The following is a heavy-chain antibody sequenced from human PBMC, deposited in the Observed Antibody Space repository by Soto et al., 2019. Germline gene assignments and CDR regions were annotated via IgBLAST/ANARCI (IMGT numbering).Heavy chain of an antibody. CDR2: IYFTGSTHSGST. D-gene: IGHD5-18*01. CDR1: GGSISSGGYS. Sequence: APDTLSLTCAVSGGSISSGGYSWSWIRQAPGKGLEWIGYIYFTGSTHSGSTSYNPSLKSRVSMSLDTSKNQFSLKLSSVTAADTAVYYCAKYVDTTSETDAFDIWGQGTMVTVSS. CDR3: AKYVDTTSETDAFDI. J-gene: IGHJ3*02. V-gene: IGHV4-61*08.